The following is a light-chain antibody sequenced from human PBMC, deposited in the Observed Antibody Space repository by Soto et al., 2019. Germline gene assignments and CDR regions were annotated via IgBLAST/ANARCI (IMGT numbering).Light chain of an antibody. J-gene: IGKJ3*01. Sequence: DIVMTQSPLSLPVTPGEPASISCRSSQSLLHSDGYNYLDWYLQKPGQSPRLLIYLTSKRASGGPDSFGGSGSGTDFILKISRVEAEDVGVYYCMQGLQTLPTFGPGTKVHIK. V-gene: IGKV2-28*01. CDR1: QSLLHSDGYNY. CDR2: LTS. CDR3: MQGLQTLPT.